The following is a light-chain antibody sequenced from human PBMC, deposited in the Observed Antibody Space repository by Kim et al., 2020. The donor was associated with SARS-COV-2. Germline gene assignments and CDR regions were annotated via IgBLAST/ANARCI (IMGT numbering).Light chain of an antibody. CDR2: GAS. CDR3: QLYGSSVT. Sequence: LSPGEPAPPSCRAIQSVSSSYLAWYQQKPGQAPRLLIYGASSRATGIPDRFSGSGSGTDFTLTIARLEPEDFAVYYCQLYGSSVTFGQGTRLEIK. V-gene: IGKV3-20*01. CDR1: QSVSSSY. J-gene: IGKJ5*01.